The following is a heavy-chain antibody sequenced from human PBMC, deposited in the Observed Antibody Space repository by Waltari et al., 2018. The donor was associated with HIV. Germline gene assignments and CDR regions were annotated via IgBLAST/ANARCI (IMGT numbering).Heavy chain of an antibody. CDR3: ARVSSLTGYYKALDY. J-gene: IGHJ4*02. Sequence: QVRLQDSGPGLVKPSGTLSLTCVVSGGSLSSSNWWSWVRQPPGKGLEWIGEISHSGSTNYNPSLKSRVTISVDKSKDKFTLKLRSVTAADTAVYFCARVSSLTGYYKALDYWGQGTLVTVSS. V-gene: IGHV4-4*02. CDR1: GGSLSSSNW. D-gene: IGHD3-9*01. CDR2: ISHSGST.